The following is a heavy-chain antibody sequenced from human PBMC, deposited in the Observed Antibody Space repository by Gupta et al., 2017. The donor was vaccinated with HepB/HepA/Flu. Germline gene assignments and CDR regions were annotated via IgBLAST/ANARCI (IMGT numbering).Heavy chain of an antibody. CDR3: AKDRGYYYDSSSYYHY. CDR2: IMDSGGKT. Sequence: EVHLLESGGGLVAPGGSLRLSCAASIFTFSIYAVPVLRRAPGKGLVWVAVIMDSGGKTFYGDSVKGRFTISRDNSKNTLYLQMNSLRAEDTAVYYCAKDRGYYYDSSSYYHYWGQGTLVTVSS. V-gene: IGHV3-23*01. D-gene: IGHD3-22*01. J-gene: IGHJ4*02. CDR1: IFTFSIYA.